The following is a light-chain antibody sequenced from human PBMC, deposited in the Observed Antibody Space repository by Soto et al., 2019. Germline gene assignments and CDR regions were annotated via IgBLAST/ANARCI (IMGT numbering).Light chain of an antibody. J-gene: IGKJ1*01. CDR2: DAS. Sequence: EVLVTQSPSTLSVSPGERATLSCRATLSVSSSLAWYQQKPGQAPRLLIHDASSRATGISDRFTGSGSGTDYSLTIITLEPEDVVVYYCQQYGSSPRTFGQGTRVDI. V-gene: IGKV3-20*01. CDR1: LSVSSS. CDR3: QQYGSSPRT.